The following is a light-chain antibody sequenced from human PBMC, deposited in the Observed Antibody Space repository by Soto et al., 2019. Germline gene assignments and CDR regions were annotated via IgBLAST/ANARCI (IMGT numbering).Light chain of an antibody. CDR3: GSYAGGNIVI. CDR2: GVN. V-gene: IGLV2-8*01. CDR1: SSDVGGYNY. Sequence: QSVLTQPPSASGSPGQSVTISCTGTSSDVGGYNYVSWYQQHPGKAPKLIIYGVNKWPSGVPDRFSGSKSGNTASLTVSGLQAEDGADYYCGSYAGGNIVIFGGGTKLTVL. J-gene: IGLJ2*01.